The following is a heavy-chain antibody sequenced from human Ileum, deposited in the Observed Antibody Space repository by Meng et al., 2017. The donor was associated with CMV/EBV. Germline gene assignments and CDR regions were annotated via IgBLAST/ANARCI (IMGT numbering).Heavy chain of an antibody. V-gene: IGHV4-31*03. Sequence: QVQLQESGPGLGTPSQTLSLTCSVSGGSISSGGYYWSWIRQHPGKGLGWIAYIYYNGNTYYNPSLRNRVTISLDTSKNHFSLNLSSVTAADTAVYYCTRVRSSGSYFDSWGQGTLVTVSS. CDR1: GGSISSGGYY. CDR2: IYYNGNT. CDR3: TRVRSSGSYFDS. D-gene: IGHD6-19*01. J-gene: IGHJ4*02.